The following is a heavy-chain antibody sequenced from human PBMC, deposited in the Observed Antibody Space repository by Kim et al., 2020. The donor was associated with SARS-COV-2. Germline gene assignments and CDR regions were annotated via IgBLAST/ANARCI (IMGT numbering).Heavy chain of an antibody. Sequence: GGSLRLSCAASGFTFSSYEMNWVRQAPGKGLEWVSYISSSGSTIYYADSVKGRFTISRDNAKNSLYLQMNSLRAEDTAVYYCARVRYDFWSGYPDYWGQGTLVTVSS. CDR1: GFTFSSYE. CDR3: ARVRYDFWSGYPDY. CDR2: ISSSGSTI. V-gene: IGHV3-48*03. J-gene: IGHJ4*02. D-gene: IGHD3-3*01.